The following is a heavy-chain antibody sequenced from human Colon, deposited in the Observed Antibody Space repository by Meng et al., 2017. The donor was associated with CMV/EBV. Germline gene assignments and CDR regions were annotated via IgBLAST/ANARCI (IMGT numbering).Heavy chain of an antibody. D-gene: IGHD6-19*01. V-gene: IGHV1-3*01. CDR2: INAGDGYT. CDR1: SYTVTSNT. J-gene: IGHJ4*02. Sequence: SCKASSYTVTSNTMHWVRQAPGQRLEWMGWINAGDGYTKYSQIFQGRVTITRDTSANTAYMELSSLRSVDTDVYYCAREVAVAGHFDYWGQGTLVTVSS. CDR3: AREVAVAGHFDY.